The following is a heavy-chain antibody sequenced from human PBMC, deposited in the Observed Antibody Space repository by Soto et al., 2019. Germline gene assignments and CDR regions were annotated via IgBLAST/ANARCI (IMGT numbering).Heavy chain of an antibody. J-gene: IGHJ4*02. CDR2: IYSGDSET. CDR1: GCTFTNYW. CDR3: ARHYYCSGGGCLIDY. D-gene: IGHD2-15*01. V-gene: IGHV5-51*01. Sequence: PGESLKISCKGSGCTFTNYWIGWVRQMPGKGLEWMGIIYSGDSETRYSPSFQGQVTFSADKSISTAYLQWSSLRASDTAMYYCARHYYCSGGGCLIDYWGQGTLVTVSS.